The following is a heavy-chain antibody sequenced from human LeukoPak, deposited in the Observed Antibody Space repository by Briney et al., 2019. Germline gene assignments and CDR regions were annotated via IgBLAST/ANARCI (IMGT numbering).Heavy chain of an antibody. D-gene: IGHD3-10*01. CDR1: GGSISSYY. Sequence: PSETLSLTCTVSGGSISSYYWNWIRQPPGKGPEWIGYFYYSGGTNYNPSLKSRVTISVDTSKSQFSLRLSSVTAADTAVYYCARGLSGSEYYFDYWGQGTLVTVSS. V-gene: IGHV4-59*01. CDR2: FYYSGGT. J-gene: IGHJ4*02. CDR3: ARGLSGSEYYFDY.